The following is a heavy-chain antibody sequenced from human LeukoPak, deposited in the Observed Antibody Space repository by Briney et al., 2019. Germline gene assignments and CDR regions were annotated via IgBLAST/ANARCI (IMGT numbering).Heavy chain of an antibody. Sequence: ASVKVSCKASGYTFTSYDINWVRQAPGQGLEWMGWMNPNSGNTGYAQKFQGRVTMTTNTSINTAYMELTSLRAEDTAVYYCAKDPTHFRVWDDYESIGLSYWGQGTLVTVSS. D-gene: IGHD3-22*01. CDR1: GYTFTSYD. CDR3: AKDPTHFRVWDDYESIGLSY. V-gene: IGHV1-8*01. J-gene: IGHJ4*02. CDR2: MNPNSGNT.